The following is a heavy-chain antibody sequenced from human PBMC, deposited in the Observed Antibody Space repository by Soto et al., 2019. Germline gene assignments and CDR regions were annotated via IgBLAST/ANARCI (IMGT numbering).Heavy chain of an antibody. Sequence: GGSLRLSGAASGFIFSNYAMHWVRQAPGKGLEWVTIISFDGSRTHYADSVRCRFTISSDNSNNTLSLQMSNLRPEDTALYYCATEGCNGYSYGYSFDYCGQGTQVTFSS. CDR1: GFIFSNYA. J-gene: IGHJ4*02. CDR2: ISFDGSRT. V-gene: IGHV3-30-3*01. D-gene: IGHD5-18*01. CDR3: ATEGCNGYSYGYSFDY.